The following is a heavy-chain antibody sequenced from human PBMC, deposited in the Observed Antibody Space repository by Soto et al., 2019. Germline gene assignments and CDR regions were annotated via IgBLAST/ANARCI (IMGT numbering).Heavy chain of an antibody. CDR1: GFTFSSYA. Sequence: AGGSLRLSCAASGFTFSSYAMSWVRQAPGKGLEWVSAISGSGGSTYYADSVKGRFTISRDNSKNTLYLQMNSLRAEDTAVYYCAKDPAPYSSSWYVDYWGQGTLVTVSS. D-gene: IGHD6-13*01. CDR2: ISGSGGST. V-gene: IGHV3-23*01. CDR3: AKDPAPYSSSWYVDY. J-gene: IGHJ4*02.